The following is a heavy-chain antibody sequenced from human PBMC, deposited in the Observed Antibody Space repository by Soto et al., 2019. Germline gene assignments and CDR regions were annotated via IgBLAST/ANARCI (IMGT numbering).Heavy chain of an antibody. V-gene: IGHV1-46*01. CDR1: GNTFTNYY. Sequence: QVQLMQSGAEVKKPGASVKVSCKASGNTFTNYYIHWVRQAPGQGLEWMGTINPSGGHTTYAQKFLGRVTRTRDTSTSTLYKELTSVRSEDKAVYYCARGGHVVVVTAAFDYWGQGTIVTVSS. CDR3: ARGGHVVVVTAAFDY. D-gene: IGHD2-21*02. J-gene: IGHJ4*02. CDR2: INPSGGHT.